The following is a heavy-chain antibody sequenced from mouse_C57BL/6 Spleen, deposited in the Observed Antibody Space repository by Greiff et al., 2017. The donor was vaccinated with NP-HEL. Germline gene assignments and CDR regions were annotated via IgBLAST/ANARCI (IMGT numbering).Heavy chain of an antibody. CDR3: ASVYGSRPYAMDY. Sequence: EVQLQQSGPELVKPGASVKISCKASGYTFTDYYMNWVKQSHGKSLEWIGDINPNNGGTSYNQKFKGKATLTVDKSSSTAYMELRSLTSEDSAVYYCASVYGSRPYAMDYWGQGTSVTVSS. CDR2: INPNNGGT. J-gene: IGHJ4*01. CDR1: GYTFTDYY. D-gene: IGHD1-1*01. V-gene: IGHV1-26*01.